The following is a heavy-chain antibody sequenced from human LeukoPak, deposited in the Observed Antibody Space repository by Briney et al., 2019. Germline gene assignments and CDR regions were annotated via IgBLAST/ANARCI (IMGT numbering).Heavy chain of an antibody. CDR3: AKACAGSAAPDY. Sequence: AGGSLRLSCAASGFTFSSYSMNWVRQAPGKGLEWVSSISSSSSYIYYADSVKGRFTISRDNAKNSLYLQMNSLRAEDTALYYCAKACAGSAAPDYWGQGTLVTVSS. CDR2: ISSSSSYI. V-gene: IGHV3-21*04. J-gene: IGHJ4*02. D-gene: IGHD1-1*01. CDR1: GFTFSSYS.